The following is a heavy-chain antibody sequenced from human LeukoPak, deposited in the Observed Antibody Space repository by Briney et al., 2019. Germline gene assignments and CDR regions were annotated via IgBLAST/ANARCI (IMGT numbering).Heavy chain of an antibody. CDR2: IIPIFGTA. D-gene: IGHD2-15*01. CDR1: GGTFSSYA. J-gene: IGHJ6*03. Sequence: ASVKVSCKASGGTFSSYAISWVRQAPGQGLEWMGRIIPIFGTANYAQKFQGRVTITTDESTSTAYMELSSLRSEDTAVYYCARQGWRPYYYYYMDVWGKGPRSPSP. V-gene: IGHV1-69*05. CDR3: ARQGWRPYYYYYMDV.